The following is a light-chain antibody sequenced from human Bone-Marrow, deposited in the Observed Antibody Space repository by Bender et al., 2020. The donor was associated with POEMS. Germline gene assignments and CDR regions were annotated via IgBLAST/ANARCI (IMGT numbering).Light chain of an antibody. CDR1: SSNIGAHA. J-gene: IGLJ3*02. CDR2: SSH. Sequence: QSVLTQPPSASGTPGQRVTISCSGGSSNIGAHAVNWYQHLPGTAPKLLIYSSHRRPSEVPDRFSGSKSGTSASLAIRGLGVEDEADYYCAAWDDSQSGWVFGGGTKLTVL. CDR3: AAWDDSQSGWV. V-gene: IGLV1-47*02.